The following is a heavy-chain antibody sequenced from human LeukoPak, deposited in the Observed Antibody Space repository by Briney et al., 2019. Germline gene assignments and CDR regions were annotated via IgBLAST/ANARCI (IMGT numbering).Heavy chain of an antibody. V-gene: IGHV3-7*01. D-gene: IGHD1-26*01. CDR1: GFTFSSYS. CDR3: ARVFELPERGYFDY. CDR2: IKQDGSEK. J-gene: IGHJ4*02. Sequence: GGSLRLSCAASGFTFSSYSMNWVRQAPGKGLEWVANIKQDGSEKYYVDSVKGRFTISRDNAKNSLYLQMNSLRAEDTAVYYCARVFELPERGYFDYWGQGTLVTVSS.